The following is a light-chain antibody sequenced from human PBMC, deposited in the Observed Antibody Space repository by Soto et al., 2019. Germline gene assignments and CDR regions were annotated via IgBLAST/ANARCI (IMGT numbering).Light chain of an antibody. CDR1: QSVNQK. CDR3: QQFNNWPHT. J-gene: IGKJ5*01. Sequence: EIVLTQSPATLSVSPRERDTLSCRASQSVNQKLGWYQQKPGQAPRLLIYVASYRATGIPARFSGSGSGTEYTLTISNLQAEDFAVYYCQQFNNWPHTFGQGTRLEIK. CDR2: VAS. V-gene: IGKV3-15*01.